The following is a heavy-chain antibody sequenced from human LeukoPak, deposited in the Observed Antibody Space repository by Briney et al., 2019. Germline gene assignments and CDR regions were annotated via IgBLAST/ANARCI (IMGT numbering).Heavy chain of an antibody. CDR1: GFTFSNGW. Sequence: GFLRLSCAASGFTFSNGWMTWVRQAPGKGLEWVGRIESKADGGTSDYAAAVKGRFTISRDDSKNMVYLQMSGLKSEDTGVYFCTMEATMYGVVTDYWGQGTLVTVSS. J-gene: IGHJ4*02. CDR2: IESKADGGTS. CDR3: TMEATMYGVVTDY. D-gene: IGHD3-3*01. V-gene: IGHV3-15*04.